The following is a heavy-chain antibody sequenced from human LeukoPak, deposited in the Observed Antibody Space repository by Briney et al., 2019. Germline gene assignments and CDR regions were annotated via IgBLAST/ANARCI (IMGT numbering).Heavy chain of an antibody. CDR1: GFTFSGYA. CDR2: ISGSGGST. CDR3: AKDLVSRVAVAGHYYFDY. D-gene: IGHD6-19*01. V-gene: IGHV3-23*01. J-gene: IGHJ4*02. Sequence: GGSLRLSCEGSGFTFSGYAMSWVRQAPGKGLEWVSAISGSGGSTYYADSVKGRFTISRDNSKNTLYLQMNSLRAEDTAVYYCAKDLVSRVAVAGHYYFDYWGQGTLVTVSP.